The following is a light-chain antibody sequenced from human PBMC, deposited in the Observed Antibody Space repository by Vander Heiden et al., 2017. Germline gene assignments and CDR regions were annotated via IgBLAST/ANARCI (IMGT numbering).Light chain of an antibody. CDR1: QSVLYTYNNKNY. V-gene: IGKV4-1*01. CDR2: WAS. Sequence: DILMAPSHASLTVWLRESATINCKSSQSVLYTYNNKNYLAWYQQKPRQPPKLLIYWASTRESGVPDRFSGSGSGTDFTLTSSSLQAEDVAVYYWQQFYSSHTFGGGTKVEIK. J-gene: IGKJ4*01. CDR3: QQFYSSHT.